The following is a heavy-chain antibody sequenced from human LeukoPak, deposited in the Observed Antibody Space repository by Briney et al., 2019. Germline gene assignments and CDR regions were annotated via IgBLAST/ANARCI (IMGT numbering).Heavy chain of an antibody. D-gene: IGHD5-12*01. V-gene: IGHV4-59*01. CDR1: GGSISSYY. J-gene: IGHJ4*02. CDR3: ARGLRDDLFDY. CDR2: IYYSGST. Sequence: SETLSPTCTVSGGSISSYYWSWIRQPSGKGLEWIGYIYYSGSTNYNPSLKSRVTISVDTSKNQFSLKLSSVTAADTAVYYCARGLRDDLFDYWGQGTLVTVSS.